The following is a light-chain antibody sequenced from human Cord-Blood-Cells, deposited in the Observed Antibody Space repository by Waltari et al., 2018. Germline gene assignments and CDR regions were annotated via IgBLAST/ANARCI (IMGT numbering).Light chain of an antibody. J-gene: IGKJ1*01. CDR2: DAS. Sequence: DIQMTQSPSTLSASVGDRVTITCRASQSISSWLAWYQQEPGKAPKPLIYDASSLESGVPSRFSGSGSVTEFTLTISSLQPDDFATYYCQQYNSYSPWTFGQGTKVEIK. V-gene: IGKV1-5*01. CDR1: QSISSW. CDR3: QQYNSYSPWT.